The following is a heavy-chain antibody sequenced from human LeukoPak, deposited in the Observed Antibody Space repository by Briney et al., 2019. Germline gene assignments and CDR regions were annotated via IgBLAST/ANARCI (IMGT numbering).Heavy chain of an antibody. D-gene: IGHD6-13*01. CDR1: GGTFSSYA. J-gene: IGHJ5*02. V-gene: IGHV1-69*01. CDR3: AASSSWYVVGWFDP. Sequence: GSSVKVCCKASGGTFSSYAISWVRQAPGQGLEWMGGIIPIFGTGNYAQKVQGRVTITVAESTSTAYMDLSSLRSEDTAVYYCAASSSWYVVGWFDPWGQGTLVTVSS. CDR2: IIPIFGTG.